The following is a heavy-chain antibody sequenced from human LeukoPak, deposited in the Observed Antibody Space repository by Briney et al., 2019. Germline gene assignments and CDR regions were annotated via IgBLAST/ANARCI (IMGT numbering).Heavy chain of an antibody. V-gene: IGHV1-18*01. D-gene: IGHD2-15*01. J-gene: IGHJ5*02. CDR3: AKGSIKFYSEDNWFDP. Sequence: ASVKVSCKASGYTFTSYGISWVRQAPGQGLEWMGWISAYNGNTNYAQKLQGRVTMTTDTSTSTAYMELRSLRSDDTAVYYCAKGSIKFYSEDNWFDPWGQGTLVTVSS. CDR1: GYTFTSYG. CDR2: ISAYNGNT.